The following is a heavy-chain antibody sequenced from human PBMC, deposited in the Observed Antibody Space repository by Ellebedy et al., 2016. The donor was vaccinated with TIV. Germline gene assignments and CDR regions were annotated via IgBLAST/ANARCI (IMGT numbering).Heavy chain of an antibody. CDR1: GGSFSGYY. CDR2: INHSGST. V-gene: IGHV4-34*01. J-gene: IGHJ4*02. Sequence: GSLRLSCAVYGGSFSGYYWSWIRQPPGKGLEWIGEINHSGSTNYNPSLKSRVTVSVDTSKNQFSLKLSSVTAADTAVYYCARTRRYCSSTSCQASWADYWGQGTLVTVSS. D-gene: IGHD2-2*01. CDR3: ARTRRYCSSTSCQASWADY.